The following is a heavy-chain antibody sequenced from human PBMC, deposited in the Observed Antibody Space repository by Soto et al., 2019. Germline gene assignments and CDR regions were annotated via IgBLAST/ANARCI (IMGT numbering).Heavy chain of an antibody. J-gene: IGHJ4*02. CDR2: FDPEDGET. Sequence: ASVKVSCKVSGYTLTELSMHWVRQAPGKGLEWMGGFDPEDGETIYAQKFQGRVTITADESTSTAYMELSSLRSEDTAVYYCARAFVVVVAAPGYFDYWGQGTLVTVSA. D-gene: IGHD2-15*01. CDR3: ARAFVVVVAAPGYFDY. V-gene: IGHV1-24*01. CDR1: GYTLTELS.